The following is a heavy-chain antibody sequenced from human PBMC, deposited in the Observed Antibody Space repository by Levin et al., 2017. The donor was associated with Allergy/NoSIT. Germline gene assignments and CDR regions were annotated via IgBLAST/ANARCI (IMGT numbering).Heavy chain of an antibody. V-gene: IGHV1-69*04. J-gene: IGHJ6*03. CDR1: GGTFSSYA. D-gene: IGHD6-13*01. CDR3: ATSAAGHYDYDMDV. CDR2: IIPILGIA. Sequence: SVKVSCKASGGTFSSYAISWVRQAPGQGLEWMGRIIPILGIANYAQKFQGRVTITADKSTSTAYMELSSLRSEETAVEYCATSAAGHYDYDMDVWGKGTTVTVSS.